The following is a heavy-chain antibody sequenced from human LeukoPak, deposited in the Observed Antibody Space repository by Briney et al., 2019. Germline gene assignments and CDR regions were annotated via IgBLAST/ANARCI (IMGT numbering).Heavy chain of an antibody. CDR1: GYTFTSYC. CDR3: ARVTHTELSTWFDP. Sequence: ASVKVSCKASGYTFTSYCMHWVRQAPGQGLEWMGGIIPIFGSSNYAQKFQGRVTITADESTTTAYMELSSLRSEDTAVYYCARVTHTELSTWFDPWGQGTLVTVSS. V-gene: IGHV1-69*13. J-gene: IGHJ5*02. CDR2: IIPIFGSS. D-gene: IGHD5-18*01.